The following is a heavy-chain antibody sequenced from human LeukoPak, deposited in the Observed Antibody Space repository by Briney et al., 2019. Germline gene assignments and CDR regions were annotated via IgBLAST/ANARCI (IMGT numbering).Heavy chain of an antibody. CDR3: AAERGGTAMVEPGFDY. CDR2: IVVGSGNT. D-gene: IGHD5-18*01. CDR1: GFTFTSSA. Sequence: SVKVSCKASGFTFTSSAMQWVRQARGQRLEWIGWIVVGSGNTNYAQKFQERVTITRDMSTSTAYMGLSSLRSEDTAVYYCAAERGGTAMVEPGFDYWGQGTLVAVSS. J-gene: IGHJ4*02. V-gene: IGHV1-58*02.